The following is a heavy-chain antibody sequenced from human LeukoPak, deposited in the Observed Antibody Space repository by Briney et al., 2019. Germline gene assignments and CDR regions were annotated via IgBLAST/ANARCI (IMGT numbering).Heavy chain of an antibody. CDR3: ARGGYSSSWPQLD. Sequence: SESQSLTCTVSGGSISSGGYYWSWIRQPPGKGLEWIGYIYHSGSTYYNPSLKSRVTILVDRSKKQSSLKLSSETAPDTAIYYCARGGYSSSWPQLDWGQGTLVTVSS. CDR1: GGSISSGGYY. J-gene: IGHJ4*02. V-gene: IGHV4-30-2*01. D-gene: IGHD6-13*01. CDR2: IYHSGST.